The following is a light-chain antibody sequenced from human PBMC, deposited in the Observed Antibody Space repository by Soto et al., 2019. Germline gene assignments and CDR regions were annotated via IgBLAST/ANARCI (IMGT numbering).Light chain of an antibody. V-gene: IGKV3D-20*02. J-gene: IGKJ1*01. CDR1: QSVYSNY. Sequence: EIVLTQSPGTLSLSPGERATLSCRASQSVYSNYLAWYQLKPGQAPRLLIYGASSRAPGIPDRFSASGSGTDFTLTISSLEPEDFAVYYCQLRDKWPTFGQGTKVDIK. CDR2: GAS. CDR3: QLRDKWPT.